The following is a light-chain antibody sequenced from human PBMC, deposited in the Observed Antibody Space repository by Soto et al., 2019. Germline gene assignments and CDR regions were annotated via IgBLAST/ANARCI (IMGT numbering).Light chain of an antibody. CDR3: LQHNVFPWT. CDR1: QAIRND. CDR2: GSS. Sequence: DIQMTQSPSSLSASVGDRVTITCRASQAIRNDLAWYQQKPGRAPKRLIYGSSSLQSGVPSRFSGRGSGTEFTLTISSLQPEDSATDYCLQHNVFPWTFGKGTKVEIK. J-gene: IGKJ1*01. V-gene: IGKV1-17*01.